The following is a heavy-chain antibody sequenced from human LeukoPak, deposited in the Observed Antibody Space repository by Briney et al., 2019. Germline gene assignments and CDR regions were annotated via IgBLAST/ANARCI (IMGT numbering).Heavy chain of an antibody. Sequence: SQTLSLTCPISGDSVSSNSAAWNWIRQSPSRGLEWLGRTYYRSKWYNDYTVSVKSRITINPDTSKNQFSLLLNSVTPEDTAVYYCARDSHDYGDYGDAFDIWGQGTMVTVSS. CDR3: ARDSHDYGDYGDAFDI. J-gene: IGHJ3*02. CDR1: GDSVSSNSAA. D-gene: IGHD4-17*01. V-gene: IGHV6-1*01. CDR2: TYYRSKWYN.